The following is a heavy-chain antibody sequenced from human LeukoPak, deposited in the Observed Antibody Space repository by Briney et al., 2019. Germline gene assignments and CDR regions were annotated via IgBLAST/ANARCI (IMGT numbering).Heavy chain of an antibody. J-gene: IGHJ4*02. CDR1: GYTFTSYD. Sequence: ASVKVSCKASGYTFTSYDINWVRQATGQGLEWMGWMNPNSGNTGYAQKLQGRVTMTTDTSTSTAYMELRSLRSDDTAVYYCARVTGSPAVFDYWGQGTLVTVSS. CDR3: ARVTGSPAVFDY. CDR2: MNPNSGNT. D-gene: IGHD6-13*01. V-gene: IGHV1-8*01.